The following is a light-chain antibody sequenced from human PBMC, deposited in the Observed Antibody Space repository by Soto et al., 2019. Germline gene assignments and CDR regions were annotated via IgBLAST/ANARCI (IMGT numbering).Light chain of an antibody. CDR3: QQYDTLCT. J-gene: IGKJ1*01. Sequence: DVQMTQSPSTLSGSVGDRVTITCRASQTISSWLAWYQQKPGKAPKLLIYKASTLKSGVPSRFSGRGFGTEFTLTISSLQTDDFATYYCQQYDTLCTFGQGTKVDIK. CDR1: QTISSW. V-gene: IGKV1-5*03. CDR2: KAS.